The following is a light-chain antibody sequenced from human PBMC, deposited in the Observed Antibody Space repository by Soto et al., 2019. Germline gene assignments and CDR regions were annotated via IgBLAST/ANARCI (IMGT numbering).Light chain of an antibody. CDR2: SNN. Sequence: QSVLAQPPSASWTPGQMVTLSCSGSSSKIGSNSVNWYQQLPGTAPKLLIYSNNQRPSGVPDRFSGSKSGTSASLAISGLESEDEADYYCAAWADSLNGLYVFGTGTKVTVL. CDR3: AAWADSLNGLYV. J-gene: IGLJ1*01. V-gene: IGLV1-44*01. CDR1: SSKIGSNS.